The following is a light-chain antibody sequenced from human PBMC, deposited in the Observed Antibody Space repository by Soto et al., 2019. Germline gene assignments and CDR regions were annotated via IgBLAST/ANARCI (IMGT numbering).Light chain of an antibody. CDR1: QSLGIW. Sequence: DIQMYQSPSTLSASLGDSVTITCRASQSLGIWLAWHQQKPGKAPKLLIYDASTLKSGVPSRFSGSGSGTKFTLTISSLQPDDFATYYCQEYNSYSGTFGQGTKVDI. V-gene: IGKV1-5*01. CDR3: QEYNSYSGT. CDR2: DAS. J-gene: IGKJ1*01.